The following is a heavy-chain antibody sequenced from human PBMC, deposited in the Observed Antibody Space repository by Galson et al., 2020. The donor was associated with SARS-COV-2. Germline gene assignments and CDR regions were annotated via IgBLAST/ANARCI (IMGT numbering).Heavy chain of an antibody. J-gene: IGHJ3*02. D-gene: IGHD3-22*01. V-gene: IGHV4-61*01. CDR2: IYYNGST. CDR1: GGSVSSSSYY. Sequence: SESLSLTCTVSGGSVSSSSYYWSWIRQPPGKGLEWIGYIYYNGSTTYNPSIKSRVTISVDTSKNKFSLKMSSVTVTDTAVYYCARGTYYYDRSGYSVNDAFDICCQGTMVTVSS. CDR3: ARGTYYYDRSGYSVNDAFDI.